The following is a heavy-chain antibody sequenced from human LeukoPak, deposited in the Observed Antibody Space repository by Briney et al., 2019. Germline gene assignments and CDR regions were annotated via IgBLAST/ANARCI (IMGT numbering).Heavy chain of an antibody. CDR1: GGSISSSSYY. CDR3: ARDPKLWFGEFHNWFDP. J-gene: IGHJ5*02. D-gene: IGHD3-10*01. CDR2: IYYSGST. Sequence: SETLSLTCTVSGGSISSSSYYWGWIRQPPGKGLEWTGSIYYSGSTYYNPSLKSRVTISVDTSKNQFSLKLSSVTAADTAVYYCARDPKLWFGEFHNWFDPWGQGTLVTVSS. V-gene: IGHV4-39*07.